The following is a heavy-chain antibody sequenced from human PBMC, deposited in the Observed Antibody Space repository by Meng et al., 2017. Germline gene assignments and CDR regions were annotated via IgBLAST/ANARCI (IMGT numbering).Heavy chain of an antibody. CDR3: ARSNGDYFDY. CDR1: GFTFSSYA. D-gene: IGHD4-11*01. J-gene: IGHJ4*02. Sequence: GESLKISCAASGFTFSSYAMSWVRQAPGKGLEWVSAISGSGGSTYYADSVKGRFTISRDNAKNSLYLQMNSLRAEGTAVYYCARSNGDYFDYWGQGTLVTVSS. CDR2: ISGSGGST. V-gene: IGHV3-23*01.